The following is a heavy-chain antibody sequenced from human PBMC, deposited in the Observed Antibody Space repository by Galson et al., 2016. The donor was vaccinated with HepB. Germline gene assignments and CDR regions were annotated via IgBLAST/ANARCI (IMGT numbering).Heavy chain of an antibody. CDR1: GDSVSSKSAA. D-gene: IGHD3-22*01. CDR3: ARDAKSVDSSGSNLDY. V-gene: IGHV6-1*01. J-gene: IGHJ4*02. Sequence: CAISGDSVSSKSAAWNWIRQSPSRGLEWLGRTYYRSKWYSDSAVSLKSRISINPDTSKNQFSLQLNSVTPEDTAVYYCARDAKSVDSSGSNLDYWGQGTLVTVSS. CDR2: TYYRSKWYS.